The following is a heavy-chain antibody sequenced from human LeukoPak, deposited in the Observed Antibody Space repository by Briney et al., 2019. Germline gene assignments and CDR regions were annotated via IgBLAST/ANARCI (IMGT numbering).Heavy chain of an antibody. V-gene: IGHV1-69*13. J-gene: IGHJ4*02. CDR2: IIPIFGTA. D-gene: IGHD2-15*01. Sequence: SVKASCKGSGGTFISYAISRVRQAPGQGLEWMGGIIPIFGTANYAQKFQGRVTMTADESTSTAYMELSSLRSEDTAVYYCARALGYCSGGSCYLDYWGQGTLLTVCS. CDR1: GGTFISYA. CDR3: ARALGYCSGGSCYLDY.